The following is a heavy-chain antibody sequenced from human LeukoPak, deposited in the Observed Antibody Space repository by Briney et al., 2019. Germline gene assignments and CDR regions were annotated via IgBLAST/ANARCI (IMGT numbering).Heavy chain of an antibody. J-gene: IGHJ6*03. CDR3: AREPYCSSTSCYYYYYMDV. CDR1: GYTFTGYY. CDR2: INPNRGST. Sequence: ASVKVSCKASGYTFTGYYMHWVRQAPGQGLEWMGWINPNRGSTNYAQKFQGRVTMTRDTSISTAYMELSRLRSDDTAVYYCAREPYCSSTSCYYYYYMDVWGKGTTVTVSS. D-gene: IGHD2-2*01. V-gene: IGHV1-2*02.